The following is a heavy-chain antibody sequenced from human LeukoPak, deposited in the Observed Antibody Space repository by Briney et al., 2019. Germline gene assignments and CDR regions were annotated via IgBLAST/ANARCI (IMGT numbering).Heavy chain of an antibody. CDR2: ISGSSTYT. V-gene: IGHV3-11*05. D-gene: IGHD6-19*01. J-gene: IGHJ4*02. CDR1: GFTFSDFF. CDR3: ARVIGGSGWFEEGSSPFFDY. Sequence: GGSLRLSCAASGFTFSDFFMSWMRQAPGKGLEWLSYISGSSTYTNYADSVKGRFTISRDNAKSSLYLQMNSLRAEDTAVYYCARVIGGSGWFEEGSSPFFDYWGQGTLVTVSS.